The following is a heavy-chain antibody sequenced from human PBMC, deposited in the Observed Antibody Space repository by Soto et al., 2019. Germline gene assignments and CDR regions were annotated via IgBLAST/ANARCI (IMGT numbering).Heavy chain of an antibody. Sequence: SATLSLTCTVSGGSISSYYWSWIRQPPGKGLERFGYIYYSGSTNYNPSLKSRVTISVDTSKNQFSLKLSSVTAADTAVYYCARDTRNYDILTGYDLYNWFDPWGQGTLVTVSS. CDR2: IYYSGST. CDR3: ARDTRNYDILTGYDLYNWFDP. D-gene: IGHD3-9*01. CDR1: GGSISSYY. J-gene: IGHJ5*02. V-gene: IGHV4-59*01.